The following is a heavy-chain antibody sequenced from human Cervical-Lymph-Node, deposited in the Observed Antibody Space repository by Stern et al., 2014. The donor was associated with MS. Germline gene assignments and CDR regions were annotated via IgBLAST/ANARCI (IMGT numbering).Heavy chain of an antibody. CDR3: TTLGRPRDY. Sequence: QLQLQESSPGRVKPSETLSLSCSVSGGSINSYHWTWIRQAPDRKLEWIGRVYASGSTEYNPSLKSRVTMSVDTSRKQVSLKLSSVTVADTAVYYCTTLGRPRDYWGQGTLVSVSS. J-gene: IGHJ4*02. D-gene: IGHD3-16*01. V-gene: IGHV4-4*07. CDR1: GGSINSYH. CDR2: VYASGST.